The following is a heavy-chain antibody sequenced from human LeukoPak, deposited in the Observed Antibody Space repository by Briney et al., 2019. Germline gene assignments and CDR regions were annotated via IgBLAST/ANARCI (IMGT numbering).Heavy chain of an antibody. CDR2: IYPGDSDT. Sequence: GESLQISCQGSGYSFSNHWIGWVRPMPGKGLEWMGIIYPGDSDTRYSPSFQGQVTISADKSISVAYLQWNSLKASDTAIYYCARHETTGGRRLDPWGQGTLVTVSS. V-gene: IGHV5-51*01. D-gene: IGHD1-1*01. J-gene: IGHJ5*02. CDR1: GYSFSNHW. CDR3: ARHETTGGRRLDP.